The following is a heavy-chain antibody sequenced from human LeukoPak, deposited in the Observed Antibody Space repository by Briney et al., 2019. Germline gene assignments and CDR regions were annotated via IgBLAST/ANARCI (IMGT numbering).Heavy chain of an antibody. CDR2: INHSGST. Sequence: PSETLSLTCAVYGGSFSGYYWSWIRQPPGKGLEWIGEINHSGSTNHNPSLKSRVTISVDTSKNQFSLKLSSVTAADTAVYYCARAPSIVGATHFDYWGQGTLVTVSS. D-gene: IGHD1-26*01. J-gene: IGHJ4*02. V-gene: IGHV4-34*01. CDR1: GGSFSGYY. CDR3: ARAPSIVGATHFDY.